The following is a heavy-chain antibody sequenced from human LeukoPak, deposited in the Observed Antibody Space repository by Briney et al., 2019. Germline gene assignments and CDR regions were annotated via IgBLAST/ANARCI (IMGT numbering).Heavy chain of an antibody. CDR3: TRESGDSYLSSYYHGMDV. Sequence: GGSLRLACAASGFNFDTFVMNWVRQAPRKGLEWVSSISTSSSYIYYADSVKGRFTISRDNAKNSLFLQMNSLRAEDTAVYLCTRESGDSYLSSYYHGMDVWGQGTTVTVS. V-gene: IGHV3-21*01. CDR1: GFNFDTFV. J-gene: IGHJ6*02. CDR2: ISTSSSYI. D-gene: IGHD3-10*01.